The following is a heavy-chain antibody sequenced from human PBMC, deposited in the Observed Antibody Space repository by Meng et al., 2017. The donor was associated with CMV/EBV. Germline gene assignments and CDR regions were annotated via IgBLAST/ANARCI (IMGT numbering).Heavy chain of an antibody. V-gene: IGHV5-51*01. CDR2: IYPGDSDT. D-gene: IGHD3-3*01. Sequence: KVSCKASGYSFTNYWIGWVRQMPGKGLEWMGIIYPGDSDTRYSPSFQGQVTISADNSISTAYLQWWSSLKASDTAMYYCARLSSHYDFWSGFYVGDGFGMWGQGTMVTVSS. CDR3: ARLSSHYDFWSGFYVGDGFGM. J-gene: IGHJ3*02. CDR1: GYSFTNYW.